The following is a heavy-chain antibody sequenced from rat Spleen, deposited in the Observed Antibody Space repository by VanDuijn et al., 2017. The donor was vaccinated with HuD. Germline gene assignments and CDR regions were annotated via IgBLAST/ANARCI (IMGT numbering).Heavy chain of an antibody. J-gene: IGHJ2*01. D-gene: IGHD1-6*01. CDR1: GFTFSSFP. CDR3: ARGGFFRF. CDR2: ISPSGGIT. V-gene: IGHV5-46*01. Sequence: EVQLVQSGGGLVQPGRSMKLSCAASGFTFSSFPMAWVRQAPTEGLEWVALISPSGGITNYRDSVKGRFTISRDNAKSTLYLQMDSLKSEDTATYYCARGGFFRFWGQGVMVTVSS.